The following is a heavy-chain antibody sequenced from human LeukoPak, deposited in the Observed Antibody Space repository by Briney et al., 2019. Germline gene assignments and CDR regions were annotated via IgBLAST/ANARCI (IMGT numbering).Heavy chain of an antibody. D-gene: IGHD3-10*01. J-gene: IGHJ4*02. V-gene: IGHV2-5*02. CDR2: IYWDDDK. CDR3: AHRRGYYGSGSYYNSRPYDY. CDR1: GFSLSTSGVG. Sequence: SGPTLVNPTQTLTLTCTFSGFSLSTSGVGVGWIRQPPGKALEWLALIYWDDDKRYSPSLKSRLTITKDTSKNQVVLTMTNMDPVDTATYYCAHRRGYYGSGSYYNSRPYDYRGQGTLVTVSS.